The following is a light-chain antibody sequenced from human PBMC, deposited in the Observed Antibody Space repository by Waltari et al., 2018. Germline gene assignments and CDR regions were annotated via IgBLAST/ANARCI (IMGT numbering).Light chain of an antibody. CDR2: DVT. V-gene: IGLV2-11*01. CDR1: SSDIGDYNY. J-gene: IGLJ1*01. Sequence: QSALTQPRSVSGSPGQSVAISCTGTSSDIGDYNYVSWYQQHPGKAPKLMIYDVTKRPSGVPDRFSGSMSGNTASLTISGLQAEDEADYYCCSYAGGFVYVFGTGTKVTVL. CDR3: CSYAGGFVYV.